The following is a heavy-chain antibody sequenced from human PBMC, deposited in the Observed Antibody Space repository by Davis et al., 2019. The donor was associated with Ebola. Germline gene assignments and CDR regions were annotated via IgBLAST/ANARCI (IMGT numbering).Heavy chain of an antibody. D-gene: IGHD2-2*01. CDR3: AKGGYCSSTSCYGGYYYGMDV. J-gene: IGHJ6*02. Sequence: PGESLKISCAASGFTFSSYGMHWVRQAPGKGLEWVAVISYDGSNKYYADSVKGRFTISRDNSKNTLYLQMNSLRAEDTAVYYCAKGGYCSSTSCYGGYYYGMDVWGQGTTVTVSS. V-gene: IGHV3-30*18. CDR1: GFTFSSYG. CDR2: ISYDGSNK.